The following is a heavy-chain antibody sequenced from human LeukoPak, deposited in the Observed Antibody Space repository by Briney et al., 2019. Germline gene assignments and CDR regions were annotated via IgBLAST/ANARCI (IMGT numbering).Heavy chain of an antibody. J-gene: IGHJ4*02. CDR2: IWYDRSNK. CDR3: AKDLGYCSSTSCLTFYFDY. Sequence: PGGSLRLSCEASGFIFSNYGMHWVRQAPGKGLEWVAVIWYDRSNKYYADSVKGRFTISRDNSKNTLYLQMNSLRAEDTAVYYCAKDLGYCSSTSCLTFYFDYWGQGTPVTVSS. D-gene: IGHD2-2*01. CDR1: GFIFSNYG. V-gene: IGHV3-30*02.